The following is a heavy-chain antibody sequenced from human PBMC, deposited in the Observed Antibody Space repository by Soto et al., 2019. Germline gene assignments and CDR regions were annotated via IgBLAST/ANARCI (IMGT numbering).Heavy chain of an antibody. CDR3: ARVWAAAGPFDY. CDR2: ISAYNGNT. V-gene: IGHV1-18*01. J-gene: IGHJ4*02. CDR1: GYTFTSYG. D-gene: IGHD6-13*01. Sequence: QVQLVQSGAEVKKPGASVKVSCKASGYTFTSYGISWVRQAPGQGLEWMGWISAYNGNTNYAQKHQGRVTMTTDTATSPAYMGLRSLRSDDTAVYYCARVWAAAGPFDYCGQGTLVTVSS.